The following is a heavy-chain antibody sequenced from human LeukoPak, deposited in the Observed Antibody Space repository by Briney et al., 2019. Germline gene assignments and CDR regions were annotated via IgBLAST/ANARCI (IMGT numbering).Heavy chain of an antibody. Sequence: SETLSLTCAVYGGSFSGYYWSWIRQPPGKGLEWIGSIYYSGSTYYNPSLKSRVTISVDTSKNQFSLKLSSVTAADTAVYYCARPLGYDSSGYYPFGYWGQGTLVTVSS. J-gene: IGHJ4*02. CDR3: ARPLGYDSSGYYPFGY. D-gene: IGHD3-22*01. CDR2: IYYSGST. CDR1: GGSFSGYY. V-gene: IGHV4-34*01.